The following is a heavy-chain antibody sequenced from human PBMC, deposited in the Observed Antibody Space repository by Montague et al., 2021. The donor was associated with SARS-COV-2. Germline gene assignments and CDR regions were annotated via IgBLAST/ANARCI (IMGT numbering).Heavy chain of an antibody. J-gene: IGHJ6*02. CDR2: IHHTGST. Sequence: SETLSLTCAVYGGSSSGYYWSWIRQPPGKGLEWIGQIHHTGSTIYKPSSKSRATISEDTSKNQFSLKMTSVTPADTAVYCCAGGGHQLRFGLDVWGQGTTVTVSS. CDR3: AGGGHQLRFGLDV. V-gene: IGHV4-34*01. D-gene: IGHD3-16*01. CDR1: GGSSSGYY.